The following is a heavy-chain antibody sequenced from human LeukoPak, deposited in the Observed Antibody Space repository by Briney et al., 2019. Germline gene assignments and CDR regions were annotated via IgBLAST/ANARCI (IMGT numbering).Heavy chain of an antibody. CDR2: IDPNSGGT. J-gene: IGHJ4*02. V-gene: IGHV1-2*02. CDR1: GYTFTAYY. CDR3: ARDKGGYDRRGTLFDY. D-gene: IGHD5-12*01. Sequence: ASVKVSCKTFGYTFTAYYMHWVRQAPGQGPEWLGWIDPNSGGTNYARKFQGRVTMTRDTSISTAYMELSRLRSDDTAVYYCARDKGGYDRRGTLFDYWGQGTLVTVSS.